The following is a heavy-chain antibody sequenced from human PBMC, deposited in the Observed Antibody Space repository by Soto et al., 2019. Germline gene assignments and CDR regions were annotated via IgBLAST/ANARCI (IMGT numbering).Heavy chain of an antibody. CDR2: ISAYNGNT. CDR1: GYTFTSYG. Sequence: GASVKVSCKASGYTFTSYGISWVRQAPGQGLEWMGWISAYNGNTNYAQKLQGRVTMTTDTSTSTAYMELRSLRSDDTAVYYCARDRGIAAADKDYYYYGMDVWGQGTTVTVSS. V-gene: IGHV1-18*01. D-gene: IGHD6-13*01. J-gene: IGHJ6*02. CDR3: ARDRGIAAADKDYYYYGMDV.